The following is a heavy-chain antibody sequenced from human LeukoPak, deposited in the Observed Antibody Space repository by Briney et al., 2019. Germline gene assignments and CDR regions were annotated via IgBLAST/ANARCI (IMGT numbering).Heavy chain of an antibody. CDR3: AKDAPGYGAYDD. J-gene: IGHJ4*02. CDR2: IKEDGSKG. Sequence: GGSLRLPCAASGFTFSTYWMSWVRQAPGKGLEWVANIKEDGSKGYYGDSVKGRFTISRDNAKSSLFLQMNSLRAEDTAVYYCAKDAPGYGAYDDWGQGILVTVSS. V-gene: IGHV3-7*01. D-gene: IGHD5-12*01. CDR1: GFTFSTYW.